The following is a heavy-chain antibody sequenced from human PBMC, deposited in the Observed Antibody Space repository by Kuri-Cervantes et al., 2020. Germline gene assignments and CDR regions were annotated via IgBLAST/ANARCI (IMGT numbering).Heavy chain of an antibody. Sequence: LSLTCAASGFTFSRYAMSWVRQAPGKGLEWVSSVSSSGGSAYYADYVKGRFTISRDNSKNSLYLQMNSLRAEDTAVYYCARDGEWDAFDIWGQGTMVTISS. CDR1: GFTFSRYA. V-gene: IGHV3-23*01. CDR2: VSSSGGSA. J-gene: IGHJ3*02. CDR3: ARDGEWDAFDI. D-gene: IGHD2-8*01.